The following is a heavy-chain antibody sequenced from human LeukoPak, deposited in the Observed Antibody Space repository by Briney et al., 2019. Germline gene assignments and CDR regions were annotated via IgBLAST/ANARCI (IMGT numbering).Heavy chain of an antibody. D-gene: IGHD3-22*01. V-gene: IGHV3-73*01. CDR3: TRRWDSSGYFLPLDY. CDR2: IRSKANSYAT. J-gene: IGHJ4*02. CDR1: GFTFSGSA. Sequence: GGSLRLSCAASGFTFSGSAMHWVRQASGKGLEWVGRIRSKANSYATAYAASVKGRFTISRVDSKNTAYLQMNSLKTEDTAVYYCTRRWDSSGYFLPLDYWGQGTLVTVSS.